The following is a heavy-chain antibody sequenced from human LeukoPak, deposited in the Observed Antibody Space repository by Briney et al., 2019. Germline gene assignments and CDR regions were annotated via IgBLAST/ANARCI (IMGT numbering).Heavy chain of an antibody. D-gene: IGHD3-3*01. V-gene: IGHV4-39*07. CDR3: ARRHHTIFGVVIMGLVDY. CDR2: IYYSGST. CDR1: GGSISSSSYY. Sequence: PSETLSLTCTVSGGSISSSSYYWGWIRQPPGKGLEWIGSIYYSGSTYYNPSLKSRVTISVDTSKNQFSLKLSSVTAADTAVYYCARRHHTIFGVVIMGLVDYWGQGTLVTVSS. J-gene: IGHJ4*02.